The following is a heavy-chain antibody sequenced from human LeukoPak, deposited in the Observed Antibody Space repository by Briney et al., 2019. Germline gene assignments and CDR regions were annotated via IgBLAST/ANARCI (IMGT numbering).Heavy chain of an antibody. CDR3: ARDEGSGSYQNWFDP. V-gene: IGHV3-48*03. Sequence: PGGSLRLSCAASGFTFSSYEMNWVRQAPGKGLEWVSYISSSGSTIYYADSVKGRFTISRDNAKNSLYLQMNSLRAEDTAVYYCARDEGSGSYQNWFDPWGQGTLVTVSS. CDR2: ISSSGSTI. D-gene: IGHD3-10*01. CDR1: GFTFSSYE. J-gene: IGHJ5*02.